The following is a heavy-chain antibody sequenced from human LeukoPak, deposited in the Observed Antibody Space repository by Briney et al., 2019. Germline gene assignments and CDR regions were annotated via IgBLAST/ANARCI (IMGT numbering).Heavy chain of an antibody. J-gene: IGHJ6*03. V-gene: IGHV4-4*02. CDR3: ARAQYYYYYYMDV. Sequence: SETLSLTCAVSGDSISTNNWYNWVRQPPGKGLEWIGEIYHSGNVNYNPSLKSRVTISVDTSKNQFSLKLSSVTAADTAVYYCARAQYYYYYYMDVWGKGTTVTVSS. CDR1: GDSISTNNW. CDR2: IYHSGNV.